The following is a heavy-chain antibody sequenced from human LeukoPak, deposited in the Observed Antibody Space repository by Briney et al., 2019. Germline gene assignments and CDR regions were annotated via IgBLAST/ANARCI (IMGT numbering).Heavy chain of an antibody. CDR3: AKSSGAGRGFFDY. Sequence: GGSLRLSCAASGFTFSSYAMSWVRQAPGKGLEWVSVISGSGGSTNYADSVKGRLTISRDNSKNTLYLQMNSLRAEDTAVYYCAKSSGAGRGFFDYWGQGTLVTVSS. CDR2: ISGSGGST. J-gene: IGHJ4*02. V-gene: IGHV3-23*01. D-gene: IGHD6-25*01. CDR1: GFTFSSYA.